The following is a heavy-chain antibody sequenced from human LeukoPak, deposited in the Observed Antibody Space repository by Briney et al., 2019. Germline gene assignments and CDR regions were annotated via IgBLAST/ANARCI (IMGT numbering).Heavy chain of an antibody. Sequence: ASVKVSCKASGYTFTDYYMHWVRQAPGQGLEWMGWINSNSGDTNYAQKFQGRVTMTRDMSISTAYMELSRLRSDDTAVYYCARYDYSNSFDPWGQGTLVTVSS. D-gene: IGHD4-11*01. CDR2: INSNSGDT. V-gene: IGHV1-2*02. CDR3: ARYDYSNSFDP. J-gene: IGHJ5*02. CDR1: GYTFTDYY.